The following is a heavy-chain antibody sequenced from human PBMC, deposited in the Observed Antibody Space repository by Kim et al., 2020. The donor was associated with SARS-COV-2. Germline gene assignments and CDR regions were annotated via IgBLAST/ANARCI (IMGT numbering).Heavy chain of an antibody. Sequence: GGSLRLSCAASGFTFSSYGMHWVRQAPGKGLEWVAVIWYDGSNKYYADSVKGRFTISRDNSKNTLYLQMNSLRAEDTAVYYCAKDRRFGDLNWFDPWGQGTLVTVSS. CDR1: GFTFSSYG. V-gene: IGHV3-33*06. CDR2: IWYDGSNK. J-gene: IGHJ5*02. CDR3: AKDRRFGDLNWFDP. D-gene: IGHD3-10*01.